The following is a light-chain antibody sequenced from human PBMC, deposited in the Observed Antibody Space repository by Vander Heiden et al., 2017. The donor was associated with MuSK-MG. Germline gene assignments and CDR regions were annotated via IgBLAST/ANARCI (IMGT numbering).Light chain of an antibody. CDR1: QRVSSSY. J-gene: IGKJ4*01. CDR2: GAS. Sequence: VLTQSPGTLSFSPGGRATLSCRASQRVSSSYLAWYQQKPGQAPRLLLYGASSRATGIPDRFSGSGSGTDFTLTISRLEPADFAVYYCQQYGSSPITFGGGTKVXIK. CDR3: QQYGSSPIT. V-gene: IGKV3-20*01.